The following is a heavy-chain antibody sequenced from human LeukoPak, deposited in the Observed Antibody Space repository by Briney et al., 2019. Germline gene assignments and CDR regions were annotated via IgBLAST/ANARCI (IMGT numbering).Heavy chain of an antibody. CDR1: GYTFTGYY. CDR2: INPNSGGT. Sequence: ASVKVSCKASGYTFTGYYVHWVRQAPGQGLEWMGWINPNSGGTNYAQKFQGRVTMTRDTSISTAYMELSRLRSDDTAVYYCARKIRVTGCFDYWGQGTLVTVSS. V-gene: IGHV1-2*02. D-gene: IGHD2-21*02. CDR3: ARKIRVTGCFDY. J-gene: IGHJ4*02.